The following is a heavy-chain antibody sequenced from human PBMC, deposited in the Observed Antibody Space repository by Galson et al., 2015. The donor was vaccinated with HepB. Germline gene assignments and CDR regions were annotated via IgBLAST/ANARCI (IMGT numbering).Heavy chain of an antibody. V-gene: IGHV3-30*03. J-gene: IGHJ6*02. CDR3: VRLHHCLSTSCISYYFYAMDV. D-gene: IGHD2-2*01. CDR1: GFDFSNYG. CDR2: ISSDGDNN. Sequence: SLRLSCAASGFDFSNYGMEWVRQAPGQGLEWVDVISSDGDNNYYADSVQGRLSISRDKSKKTLYLQMNYLTTEDTAVYYCVRLHHCLSTSCISYYFYAMDVWGQGTTATVSS.